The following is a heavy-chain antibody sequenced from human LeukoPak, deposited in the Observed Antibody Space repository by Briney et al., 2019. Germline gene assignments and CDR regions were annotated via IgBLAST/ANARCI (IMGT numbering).Heavy chain of an antibody. Sequence: ASVKVSCKASGYTFTSYGISWVRQAPGQGLEWMGWISAYNGNTNYAQKLQGRVTMTTDISTSTAYMELRSLRSDDTAVYYCALIAAAGYFDPWGQGTLATVSS. CDR3: ALIAAAGYFDP. CDR1: GYTFTSYG. V-gene: IGHV1-18*04. D-gene: IGHD6-13*01. CDR2: ISAYNGNT. J-gene: IGHJ5*02.